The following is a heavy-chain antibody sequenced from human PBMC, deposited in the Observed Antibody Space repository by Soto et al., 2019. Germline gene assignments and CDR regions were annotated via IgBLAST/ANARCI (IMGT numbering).Heavy chain of an antibody. Sequence: EVQLVETGGGLIQPGGSLRLSCAASGLTVTDNYIIWVRQPPGKGLEWVSTTVIGGGTNYADTVKGRFTVSRDNSKNTLYLQMNNLRVEDTAVYYCARKPPSAIQGWAFGMDVWCQGTTVFVSS. V-gene: IGHV3-53*02. D-gene: IGHD2-2*01. CDR2: TVIGGGT. J-gene: IGHJ6*02. CDR1: GLTVTDNY. CDR3: ARKPPSAIQGWAFGMDV.